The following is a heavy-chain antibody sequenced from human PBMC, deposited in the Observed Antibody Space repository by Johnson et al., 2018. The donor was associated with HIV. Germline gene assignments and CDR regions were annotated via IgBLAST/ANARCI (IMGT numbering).Heavy chain of an antibody. J-gene: IGHJ3*02. Sequence: VQLVESGGGVVQPGGSLKLSCAASGFTFSGSAMHWVRQTPGKVLEWVGRIKSTTDGGTTDYAAPVKGRFTISRDDSKNPLYLQMKSLKTEDTAVYYCAREVGSYDFWRDYPGQDPRGWVGTFDIWGQGTMVTVSS. CDR1: GFTFSGSA. V-gene: IGHV3-15*05. D-gene: IGHD3-3*01. CDR3: AREVGSYDFWRDYPGQDPRGWVGTFDI. CDR2: IKSTTDGGTT.